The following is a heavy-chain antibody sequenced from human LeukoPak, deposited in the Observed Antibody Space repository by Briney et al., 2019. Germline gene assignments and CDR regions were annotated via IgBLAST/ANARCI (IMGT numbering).Heavy chain of an antibody. CDR1: GFTFSSYG. CDR2: IWYDGSNK. V-gene: IGHV3-33*01. CDR3: ARDRTLRLKSPHFDY. Sequence: GGSLRLSCAASGFTFSSYGMHWVRQAPGKGLEWVAVIWYDGSNKYYADSVKGRFTISRDNSKNTLYLQMNSLRAEDTAVYYCARDRTLRLKSPHFDYWGQGTLVTVSS. J-gene: IGHJ4*02.